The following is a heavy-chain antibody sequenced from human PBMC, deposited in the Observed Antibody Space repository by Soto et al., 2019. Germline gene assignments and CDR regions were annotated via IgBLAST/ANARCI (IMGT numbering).Heavy chain of an antibody. CDR1: GYTFTTYA. J-gene: IGHJ4*02. D-gene: IGHD6-19*01. CDR2: IHAGNGNT. CDR3: ARESGSSGWYHFDY. Sequence: QVQLVQSGAEEKKPGASVKVSCKASGYTFTTYAIHWVRQAPGQSLEWMGWIHAGNGNTKYPQNFQGRVTITRDTSASTAYMELSSLRSEDTAVYYCARESGSSGWYHFDYWGQGTLATVSS. V-gene: IGHV1-3*05.